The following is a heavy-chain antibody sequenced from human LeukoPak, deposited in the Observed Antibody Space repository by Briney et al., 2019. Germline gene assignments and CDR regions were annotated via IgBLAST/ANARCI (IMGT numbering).Heavy chain of an antibody. D-gene: IGHD2-15*01. J-gene: IGHJ4*02. CDR2: IYPGDSDT. CDR1: GYSFTNFW. CDR3: ARGAPCSGGTCYLSY. Sequence: GESLKISCKGSGYSFTNFWIGWVRQMPGKGLEWMGIIYPGDSDTRYSPSFQGQVTISADKSISTAYLQWSSLKASDTAMYYCARGAPCSGGTCYLSYWGQGTLVTVSS. V-gene: IGHV5-51*01.